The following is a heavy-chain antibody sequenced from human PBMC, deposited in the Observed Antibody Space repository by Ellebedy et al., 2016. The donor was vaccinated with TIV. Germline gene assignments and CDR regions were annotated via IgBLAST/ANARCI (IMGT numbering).Heavy chain of an antibody. CDR1: GGSISSSSYY. Sequence: SETLSLXXTVSGGSISSSSYYWGWIRQPPGKGLEWIGSIYYSGSTYYNPSLKSRVTISVDTSKNQFSLKLSSVTAADTAVYYCAGTYYDYIWGSYRWGTFDYWGQGTLVTVSS. V-gene: IGHV4-39*01. D-gene: IGHD3-16*02. J-gene: IGHJ4*02. CDR3: AGTYYDYIWGSYRWGTFDY. CDR2: IYYSGST.